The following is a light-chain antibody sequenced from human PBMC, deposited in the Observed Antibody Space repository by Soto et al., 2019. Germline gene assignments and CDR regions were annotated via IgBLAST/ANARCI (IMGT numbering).Light chain of an antibody. Sequence: EIVLTQSPGTLSLSPGERATPSCRASQSVSSSYLAWYHQKPGQAPRLLIYGASSRATGIPDRFSGSGSGTDFPLTISRLEPEDFAVYYCQQYGDSRTFGQGTKVEIK. CDR2: GAS. CDR3: QQYGDSRT. V-gene: IGKV3-20*01. J-gene: IGKJ1*01. CDR1: QSVSSSY.